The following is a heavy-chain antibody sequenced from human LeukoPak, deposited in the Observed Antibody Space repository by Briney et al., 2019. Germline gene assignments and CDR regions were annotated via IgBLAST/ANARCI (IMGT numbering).Heavy chain of an antibody. V-gene: IGHV3-64D*06. CDR1: GFTFSSYT. CDR3: VLGGDGYNLCY. D-gene: IGHD5-24*01. CDR2: ISSNGGST. J-gene: IGHJ4*02. Sequence: GGSLRLSCTASGFTFSSYTMSWVRQAPGKGLEYVSAISSNGGSTYYADSVKGRFTISRDNSKNTLYLQMSSLRAEDTAVYYCVLGGDGYNLCYWGQGTLVTVSS.